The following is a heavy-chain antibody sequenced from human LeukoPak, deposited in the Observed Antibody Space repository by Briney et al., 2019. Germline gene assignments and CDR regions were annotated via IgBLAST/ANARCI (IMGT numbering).Heavy chain of an antibody. CDR2: IYSGGST. CDR3: AKLGLRLGGDY. V-gene: IGHV3-66*04. CDR1: GFTVSHNY. D-gene: IGHD4-17*01. J-gene: IGHJ4*02. Sequence: GGSLRLSCAASGFTVSHNYMSWVRQAPGKGLEWVSVIYSGGSTNYADSVKGRFTISRDNSKNTLYLLMNSLRAEDTAVYYCAKLGLRLGGDYWGQGTLVTVSS.